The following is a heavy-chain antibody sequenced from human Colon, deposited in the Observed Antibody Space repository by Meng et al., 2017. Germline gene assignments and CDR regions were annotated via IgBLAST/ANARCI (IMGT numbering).Heavy chain of an antibody. CDR1: GGSITNYY. CDR3: ARAATYGDFDS. D-gene: IGHD4/OR15-4a*01. J-gene: IGHJ4*02. Sequence: GSLRLSCTVSGGSITNYYWSWLRQPPGKGLEWIGYIFYTGSTHYNPSLASRVTISIDTSENQFSLGLSSVTAADTAVYYCARAATYGDFDSWGQGTLGTVSS. V-gene: IGHV4-59*01. CDR2: IFYTGST.